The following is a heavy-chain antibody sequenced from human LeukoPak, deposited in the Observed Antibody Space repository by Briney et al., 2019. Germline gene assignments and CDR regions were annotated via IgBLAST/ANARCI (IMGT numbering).Heavy chain of an antibody. Sequence: ASVKVSCKASGYTFTGYYMHWVRQAPGQGLEWMGRIIPILGIANYAQKFQGRVTITADKSTSTAYMELSSLRSEDTAVYYCARPGYSLHPFDAFDIWGQGTMVTVSS. J-gene: IGHJ3*02. CDR1: GYTFTGYY. V-gene: IGHV1-69*02. CDR2: IIPILGIA. D-gene: IGHD5-18*01. CDR3: ARPGYSLHPFDAFDI.